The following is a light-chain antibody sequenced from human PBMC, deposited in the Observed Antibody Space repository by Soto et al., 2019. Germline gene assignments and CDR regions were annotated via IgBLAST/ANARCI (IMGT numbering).Light chain of an antibody. CDR3: QQYGSSGT. Sequence: EVVLTESPGTLSLPPGERATLSCRASQSVSNNYLAWYQQKSGQAPSLLIYGASNRATGIPDRFTGSGSGTDFTLTISRLEPEDFAVYYCQQYGSSGTFGQGTKVDI. J-gene: IGKJ1*01. CDR1: QSVSNNY. V-gene: IGKV3-20*01. CDR2: GAS.